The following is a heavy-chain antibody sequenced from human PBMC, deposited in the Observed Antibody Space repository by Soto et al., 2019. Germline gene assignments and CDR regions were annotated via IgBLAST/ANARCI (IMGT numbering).Heavy chain of an antibody. V-gene: IGHV3-33*01. CDR2: IWYDGSNK. Sequence: QVQLVESGGGVVQPGRSLRLSCAASGFTFSSYGMHWVRQAPGKGLEWVAVIWYDGSNKYYADSVKGRFTISRDNSKNTLYLQMNSLRAEDTAVYYCAREGSGYFDLWGRGTLVTVSS. D-gene: IGHD2-15*01. CDR1: GFTFSSYG. CDR3: AREGSGYFDL. J-gene: IGHJ2*01.